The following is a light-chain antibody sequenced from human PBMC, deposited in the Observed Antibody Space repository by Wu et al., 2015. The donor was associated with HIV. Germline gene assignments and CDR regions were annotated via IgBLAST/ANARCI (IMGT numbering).Light chain of an antibody. J-gene: IGKJ2*01. CDR3: QQYSTFSVT. V-gene: IGKV1-5*03. CDR1: QIITTS. Sequence: DIQMTQSPSTLSAYIGDRVTIACRASQIITTSLAWFQQKPGKAPKLLISRTSILEGGVPSRFSGGGSGTEFTLTISSLQPDDFATYYCQQYSTFSVTFGQGTKLEVK. CDR2: RTS.